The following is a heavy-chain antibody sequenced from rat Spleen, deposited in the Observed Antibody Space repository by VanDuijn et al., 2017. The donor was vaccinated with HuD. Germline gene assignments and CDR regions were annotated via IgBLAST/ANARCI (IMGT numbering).Heavy chain of an antibody. CDR2: ISEDGTRT. Sequence: EVQLVESGGGLVQPGRSLKLSCTGSGFTFIGYGMAWVRQAPPRGLEWVATISEDGTRTYYRDSVEGRFTISRNNAKSILYLQMDSLKSDDTATYYCTTVTEDIVELFAYWGQGTLVTVSS. V-gene: IGHV5-29*01. CDR3: TTVTEDIVELFAY. D-gene: IGHD1-11*01. CDR1: GFTFIGYG. J-gene: IGHJ3*01.